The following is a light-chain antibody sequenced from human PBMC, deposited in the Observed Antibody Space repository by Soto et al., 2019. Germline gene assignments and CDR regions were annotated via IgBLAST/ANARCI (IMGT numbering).Light chain of an antibody. CDR3: ATWHSKTQRV. CDR1: SGHSSYI. J-gene: IGLJ2*01. V-gene: IGLV4-60*03. Sequence: QPVLTQSSSASASLGSSVKLTCTLSSGHSSYIIAWHQQQPGKAPRYLMKLEGSGSYHKGSGLPDRFSGYSSGADRYLTIANLRSEDEADYYCATWHSKTQRVFGGGTKLTFL. CDR2: LEGSGSY.